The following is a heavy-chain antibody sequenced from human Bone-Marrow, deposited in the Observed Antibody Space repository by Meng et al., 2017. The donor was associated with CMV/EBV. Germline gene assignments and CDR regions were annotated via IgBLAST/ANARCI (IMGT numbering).Heavy chain of an antibody. J-gene: IGHJ5*02. Sequence: SETLSLTCTVSGGSISSYYWSWIRQPPGKGLEWIGYIYYSGSTNYNPSLKSRVTISVDTSKNQFSLKLNSVTAADTAVYYCARDRQRIEYYDFWSGYHPSWFDPWGQGTLVTVSS. CDR2: IYYSGST. CDR3: ARDRQRIEYYDFWSGYHPSWFDP. CDR1: GGSISSYY. V-gene: IGHV4-59*01. D-gene: IGHD3-3*01.